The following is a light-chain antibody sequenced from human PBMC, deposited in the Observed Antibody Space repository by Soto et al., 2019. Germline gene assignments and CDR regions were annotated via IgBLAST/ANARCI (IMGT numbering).Light chain of an antibody. CDR2: EVT. J-gene: IGLJ1*01. CDR3: SSYAGNNNYV. Sequence: QSVLTQPPSASGSPGQSVTFSCTGTSSDIGDYNYVSWYQQHPGKAPKLMIYEVTKRPSGDPERFSGSKSGNTDSLTDSGLQADDEADYYCSSYAGNNNYVFGTGTKGTVL. CDR1: SSDIGDYNY. V-gene: IGLV2-8*01.